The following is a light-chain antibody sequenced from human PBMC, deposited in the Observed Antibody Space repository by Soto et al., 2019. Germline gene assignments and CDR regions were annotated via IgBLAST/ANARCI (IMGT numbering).Light chain of an antibody. CDR2: TAT. CDR3: AAWDESLSGWV. J-gene: IGLJ3*02. Sequence: QSVLTPPPSASATPGQRVAISCSGSSSNIGSYPVNWYQQLPGTAPKLLIHTATQRPSGVPERFSGSKSGTSASLAISGLQSEDEADYCCAAWDESLSGWVFGGGTQLTVL. V-gene: IGLV1-44*01. CDR1: SSNIGSYP.